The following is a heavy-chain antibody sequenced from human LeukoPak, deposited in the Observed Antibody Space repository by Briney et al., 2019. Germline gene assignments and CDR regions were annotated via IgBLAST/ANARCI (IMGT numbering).Heavy chain of an antibody. CDR1: GHTFTSYA. Sequence: ASVKVSCKASGHTFTSYAMHWVRQAPGQRLEWMGWINAGNGNTKYSQEFPGRVTITRDTSASAVYMELSSLRSDDMAVYYCARVVRYSSGPLTDLLPYYFDYWGQGTLVTVSS. CDR2: INAGNGNT. V-gene: IGHV1-3*03. J-gene: IGHJ4*02. CDR3: ARVVRYSSGPLTDLLPYYFDY. D-gene: IGHD6-19*01.